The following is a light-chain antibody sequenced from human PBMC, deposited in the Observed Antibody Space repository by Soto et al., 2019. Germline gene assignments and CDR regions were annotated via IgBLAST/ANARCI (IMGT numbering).Light chain of an antibody. V-gene: IGKV1-17*01. CDR2: GAS. J-gene: IGKJ1*01. Sequence: DIQMTQSPSSLSASVGDRVTITCRASQGIGNDLSWYQQKPGAAPRRLIFGASSLQSGVPSRFSGSGSGTAFTLTISSLQPEDFATYYCLQYNTDPRTFGQGTRVEFK. CDR3: LQYNTDPRT. CDR1: QGIGND.